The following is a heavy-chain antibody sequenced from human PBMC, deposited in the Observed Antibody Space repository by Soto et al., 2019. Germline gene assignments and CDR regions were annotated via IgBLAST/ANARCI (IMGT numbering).Heavy chain of an antibody. Sequence: EVQLLESGGGLVQPGGSLRLSCAASGFTFSSYAMSWVRQAPGKGLEWVSGISGSGGSTYYADSVKGRFTISRDNTNNPLSLQMHSLTAEDTAVYYCAKKFAAAGKGVWVPLSFDYWGQGTLVTVSS. CDR1: GFTFSSYA. CDR2: ISGSGGST. J-gene: IGHJ4*02. D-gene: IGHD6-13*01. V-gene: IGHV3-23*01. CDR3: AKKFAAAGKGVWVPLSFDY.